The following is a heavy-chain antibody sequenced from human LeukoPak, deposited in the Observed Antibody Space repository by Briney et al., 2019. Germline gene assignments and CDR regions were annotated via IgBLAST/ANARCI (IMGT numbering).Heavy chain of an antibody. Sequence: QPGGSLRLSCVASGFTFSSSWLHWVRRAPGKGLVWVSRMNNDVSTINYADSVKGRFTISRDNAKNTLYLQMNSLRAEDTGVYYCARAGSYRFDYWGQGTLVTVSS. CDR3: ARAGSYRFDY. J-gene: IGHJ4*02. V-gene: IGHV3-74*01. CDR1: GFTFSSSW. D-gene: IGHD1-26*01. CDR2: MNNDVSTI.